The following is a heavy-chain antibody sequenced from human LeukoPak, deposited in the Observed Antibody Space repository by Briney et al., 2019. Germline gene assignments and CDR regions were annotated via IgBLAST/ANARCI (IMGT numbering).Heavy chain of an antibody. CDR1: GFTFTSHE. CDR2: ITRSGGTI. CDR3: ARGPASDFTVTYFDY. Sequence: GGSLRLSCAASGFTFTSHEMNWVRQAPGKGLEWVSYITRSGGTIYYADPVKGRFTISRDNAKNSLYLQMNSLRAEDTAVYYCARGPASDFTVTYFDYWGQGTLVTVSS. V-gene: IGHV3-48*03. D-gene: IGHD4-17*01. J-gene: IGHJ4*02.